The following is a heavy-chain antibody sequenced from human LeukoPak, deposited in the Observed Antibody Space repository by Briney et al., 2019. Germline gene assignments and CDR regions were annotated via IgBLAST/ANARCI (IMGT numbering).Heavy chain of an antibody. CDR3: ARSSIVGATTTGFDY. J-gene: IGHJ4*02. D-gene: IGHD1-26*01. CDR1: GFTFSSYS. V-gene: IGHV3-21*01. CDR2: ISSSGSYI. Sequence: PGGSLRLSCAASGFTFSSYSMNWVRQAPGKGLEWVSSISSSGSYIYYADSVKGRFTISRDNAKNSLYLQMNSLRAEDTAVYYCARSSIVGATTTGFDYWGQGTLVTVSS.